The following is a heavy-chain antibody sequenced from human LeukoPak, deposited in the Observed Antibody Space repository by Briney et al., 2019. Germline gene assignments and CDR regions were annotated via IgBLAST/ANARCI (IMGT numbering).Heavy chain of an antibody. V-gene: IGHV4-34*01. CDR2: INHSGST. CDR3: ARGPSELLWFGESRLVRLYYYGMDV. Sequence: SETLSLTCTVSGGSISSYYWSWIRQPPGKGLEWIGEINHSGSTNYNPSLKSRVTISVDTSKNQFSLKLSSVTAADTAVYYCARGPSELLWFGESRLVRLYYYGMDVWGQGTTVTVSS. J-gene: IGHJ6*02. CDR1: GGSISSYY. D-gene: IGHD3-10*01.